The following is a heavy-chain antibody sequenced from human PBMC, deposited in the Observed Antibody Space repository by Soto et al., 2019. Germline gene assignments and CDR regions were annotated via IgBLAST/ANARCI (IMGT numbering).Heavy chain of an antibody. CDR1: GGSISSYY. D-gene: IGHD3-10*01. Sequence: QVQLQESGPGLVKPSETLSLTCTVSGGSISSYYWSWIRQPPGKGLEWIGYIYYSGSTNYNPSLKSRVTISVDTSKNQCSLKLSSVTAADTAVYYCAREKSGSYYYGSGHLNWFDPWGQGTLVPVSS. CDR3: AREKSGSYYYGSGHLNWFDP. CDR2: IYYSGST. V-gene: IGHV4-59*01. J-gene: IGHJ5*02.